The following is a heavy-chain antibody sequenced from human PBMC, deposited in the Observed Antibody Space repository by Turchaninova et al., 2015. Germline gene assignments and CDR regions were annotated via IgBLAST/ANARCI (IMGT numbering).Heavy chain of an antibody. CDR2: INTNSGNP. J-gene: IGHJ4*02. D-gene: IGHD3-3*01. CDR3: ARASYDFWSGFYGPFDY. V-gene: IGHV7-4-1*02. Sequence: QVQLVHSGSELTKPGASGKSSRKASGYSCTAYAMNWVRQAPGQGLEWMGRINTNSGNPTYAQGFTGQLVFSLDTSVSTAYLQISSLKAEDTAVYYCARASYDFWSGFYGPFDYWGQGSLVTVSS. CDR1: GYSCTAYA.